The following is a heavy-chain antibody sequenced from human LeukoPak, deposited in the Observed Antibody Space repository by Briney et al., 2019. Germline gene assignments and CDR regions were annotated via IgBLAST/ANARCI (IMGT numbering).Heavy chain of an antibody. CDR1: GFTFSSNA. V-gene: IGHV3-23*01. CDR3: GKERYGSSSVVDY. CDR2: ITGSGDST. D-gene: IGHD6-6*01. Sequence: GGSLRLSCAASGFTFSSNAMNWVRQAPGKGLEWVSGITGSGDSTYYADSVKGRFTISRDNSKNTVYLQMNNLRVEDTAVYHCGKERYGSSSVVDYWGHGTLVTVSS. J-gene: IGHJ4*01.